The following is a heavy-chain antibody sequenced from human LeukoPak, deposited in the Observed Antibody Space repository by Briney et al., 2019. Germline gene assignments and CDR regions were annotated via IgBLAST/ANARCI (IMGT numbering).Heavy chain of an antibody. D-gene: IGHD6-19*01. CDR2: ISSSSSYI. V-gene: IGHV3-21*01. CDR1: GFTFSSYS. CDR3: ARHQAVAGTGWFDP. J-gene: IGHJ5*02. Sequence: WGSLRLSGAASGFTFSSYSMNWVRQAPGKGLEWVSSISSSSSYIYYADSVKGRFTISRDNAKNSLYLQMNSLRAEDTAVYYCARHQAVAGTGWFDPWGQGTLVTVSS.